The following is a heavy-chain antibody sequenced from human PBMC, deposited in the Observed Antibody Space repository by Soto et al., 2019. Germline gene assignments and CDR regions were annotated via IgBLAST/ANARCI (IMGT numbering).Heavy chain of an antibody. CDR2: INPNSGGR. Sequence: ASVKVSCKASGYTFTGYYMHWVRQAPGQGLEWMGWINPNSGGRDSARKFQGRVTMTRDTSISTAYMELSRQRSDDTAVYYCARLRYYGDYWGQGTLVTVSS. V-gene: IGHV1-2*02. J-gene: IGHJ4*02. D-gene: IGHD3-3*01. CDR1: GYTFTGYY. CDR3: ARLRYYGDY.